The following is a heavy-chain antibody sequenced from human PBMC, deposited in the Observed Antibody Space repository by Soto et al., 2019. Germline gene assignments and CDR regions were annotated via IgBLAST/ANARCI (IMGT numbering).Heavy chain of an antibody. V-gene: IGHV1-69*01. CDR3: ARDCRGGTCFPKWFDP. D-gene: IGHD2-15*01. CDR1: GGSFSDFA. CDR2: VIPIFGTP. J-gene: IGHJ5*02. Sequence: QVQLVQSGPEVRRPGSSVKVSCKASGGSFSDFAISWVRQAHGQGLEWMGGVIPIFGTPKYAQKFQGRITIIADEHTNTAYMELSSLTSEDTAVYYCARDCRGGTCFPKWFDPCGQGTLVTVSS.